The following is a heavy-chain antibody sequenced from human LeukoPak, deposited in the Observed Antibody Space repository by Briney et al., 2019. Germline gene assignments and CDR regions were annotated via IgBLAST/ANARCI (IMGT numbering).Heavy chain of an antibody. D-gene: IGHD5-18*01. CDR3: ARDATATGGNWFDP. J-gene: IGHJ5*02. CDR1: GFTFSDYY. Sequence: GGSLRLSCAASGFTFSDYYMSWIRQAPGKGLEWVSYITNSGSTIYYADSVKGRFTISRDNAKNSLYLQMNSLRAEDTAVYYCARDATATGGNWFDPWGQGTLVTVSS. CDR2: ITNSGSTI. V-gene: IGHV3-11*04.